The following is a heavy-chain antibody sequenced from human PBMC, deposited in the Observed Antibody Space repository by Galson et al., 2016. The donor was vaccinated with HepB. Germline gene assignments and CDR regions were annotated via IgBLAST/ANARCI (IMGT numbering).Heavy chain of an antibody. V-gene: IGHV3-48*02. J-gene: IGHJ4*02. CDR2: ISGSTKTI. CDR3: ARTGTLSFDY. Sequence: SLRLSCAASGFTFSSYSMHWVRQAPGEGLEWVSLISGSTKTIYYADSVDGRFTISRDNANNSLYLQMNSLRDEDTAVYYCARTGTLSFDYWGQGVLVTVSS. D-gene: IGHD1-14*01. CDR1: GFTFSSYS.